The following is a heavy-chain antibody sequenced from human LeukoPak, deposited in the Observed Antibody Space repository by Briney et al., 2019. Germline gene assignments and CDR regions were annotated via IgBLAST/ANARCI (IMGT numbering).Heavy chain of an antibody. D-gene: IGHD1-26*01. CDR2: INPNSGDT. J-gene: IGHJ4*02. CDR3: ARDWRGSYFPDF. V-gene: IGHV1-2*02. Sequence: ASVKVSCKASGYSLTDYYMHWVRQAPGHGVEWMGWINPNSGDTNYAQKFQGRVTMTRDTSISTAYMELSRLTSDDTAIYYCARDWRGSYFPDFWGQGTLVTVSS. CDR1: GYSLTDYY.